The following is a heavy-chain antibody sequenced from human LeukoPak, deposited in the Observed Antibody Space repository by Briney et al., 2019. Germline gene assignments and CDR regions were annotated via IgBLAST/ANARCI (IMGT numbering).Heavy chain of an antibody. J-gene: IGHJ5*02. V-gene: IGHV4-59*01. D-gene: IGHD3-10*01. CDR1: GGSISSYY. CDR3: AGSLWFGASNNWFDP. Sequence: SETLSLTCTVSGGSISSYYWSWIRQSPGKGLEWIGFIYYNGATNYNRSLKSRVTISVDTSKNQFFLNLRSVTAADTAVYYCAGSLWFGASNNWFDPWGQGTLVTVSP. CDR2: IYYNGAT.